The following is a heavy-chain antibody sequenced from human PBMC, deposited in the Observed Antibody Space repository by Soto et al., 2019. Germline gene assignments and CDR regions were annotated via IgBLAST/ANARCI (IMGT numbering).Heavy chain of an antibody. CDR3: ARRDFGSGPNCDFGAPALAY. CDR1: GFTFSNSD. CDR2: VSSSGSST. J-gene: IGHJ4*02. Sequence: VQLLESGGGLVQPGGSLRLSCAASGFTFSNSDMPWVRQAPGKGLEWVSRVSSSGSSTPYADSVQGRFTISRDHPKNTLYLQMSSLSAADTAVYYCARRDFGSGPNCDFGAPALAYWGQGNLVTVTS. V-gene: IGHV3-23*01. D-gene: IGHD3-3*01.